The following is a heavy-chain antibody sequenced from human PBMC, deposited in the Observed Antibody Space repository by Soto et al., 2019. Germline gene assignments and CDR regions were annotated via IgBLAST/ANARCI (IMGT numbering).Heavy chain of an antibody. CDR3: ASTKDETLYFDY. D-gene: IGHD2-15*01. V-gene: IGHV4-39*01. Sequence: QLQLQESGPGLVKPSETLSLTCTVSGDSISITSYYWGWVRQPPGKGLEWIGSIHYSGSTHYNPSLQSRVTISEDASKKQFSLKLRSVTAADTAVYYCASTKDETLYFDYWGQGTLVTVSS. CDR1: GDSISITSYY. CDR2: IHYSGST. J-gene: IGHJ4*02.